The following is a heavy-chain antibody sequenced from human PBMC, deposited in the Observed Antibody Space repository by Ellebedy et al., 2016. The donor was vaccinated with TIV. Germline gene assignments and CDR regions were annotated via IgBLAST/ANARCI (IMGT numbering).Heavy chain of an antibody. Sequence: MPSETLSLTCTVPGGSISSSSYYSGWIRQPPGKGLVWIGSIYYSGSTYYNPSLKSRVTISVDTSKNQFSLKLSSVTAADTAVYYCARLFRYFDWLLPREDFDYWGQGTLVTVSS. CDR1: GGSISSSSYY. J-gene: IGHJ4*02. D-gene: IGHD3-9*01. CDR2: IYYSGST. CDR3: ARLFRYFDWLLPREDFDY. V-gene: IGHV4-39*01.